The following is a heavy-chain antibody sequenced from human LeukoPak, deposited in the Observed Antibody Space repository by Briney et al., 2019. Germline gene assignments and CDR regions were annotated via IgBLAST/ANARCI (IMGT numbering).Heavy chain of an antibody. D-gene: IGHD6-19*01. V-gene: IGHV4-39*01. CDR2: IYYSGNT. CDR1: GGSISSSNYY. CDR3: ARQGYSGGWYYWFGL. J-gene: IGHJ5*02. Sequence: SETLSLTCTVSGGSISSSNYYWGWIRQPPGKGLEWIGSIYYSGNTYYNPSLKSRVTISVDTSKNQFSLKLSSVTAADTAVYYCARQGYSGGWYYWFGLWGQGTLVTVSS.